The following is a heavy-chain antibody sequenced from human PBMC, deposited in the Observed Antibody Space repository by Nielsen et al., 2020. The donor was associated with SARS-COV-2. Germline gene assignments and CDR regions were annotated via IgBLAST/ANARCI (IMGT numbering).Heavy chain of an antibody. D-gene: IGHD3-10*01. CDR1: GFTFSSYA. J-gene: IGHJ6*03. CDR2: ISSNGGST. Sequence: GESLKISCSASGFTFSSYAMHWVRQAPGKGLEYVSAISSNGGSTYYADSVKGRFTISRDNSKNTLYLQMSSLRAEDTAVYYCAVRGYYYYYYMDVWGKGTTVTVSS. CDR3: AVRGYYYYYYMDV. V-gene: IGHV3-64D*09.